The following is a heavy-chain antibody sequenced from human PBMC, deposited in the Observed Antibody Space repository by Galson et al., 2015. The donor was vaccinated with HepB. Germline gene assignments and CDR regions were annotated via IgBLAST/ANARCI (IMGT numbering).Heavy chain of an antibody. Sequence: LSLTCTVSGGSISSYYWSWIRQPPGKGLEWIGYIYYSGSTNYNPSLKSRVTISVDTSKNQFSLKLSSVTAADTAVYYYARASWQQLVLFDYWGQGTLVTVSS. D-gene: IGHD6-13*01. CDR3: ARASWQQLVLFDY. CDR1: GGSISSYY. V-gene: IGHV4-59*01. J-gene: IGHJ4*02. CDR2: IYYSGST.